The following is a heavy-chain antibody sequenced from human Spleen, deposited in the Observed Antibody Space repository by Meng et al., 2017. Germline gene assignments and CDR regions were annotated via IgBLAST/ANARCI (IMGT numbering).Heavy chain of an antibody. V-gene: IGHV1-69*13. Sequence: QVWLVPSGAGVQKTGASVKVSCKASGSTFTSDGTSWVRHATGQGLEWMGEIIRIVGTANYAQKFQGRVTITADESTSTAYMELSSLRSEDTAVYYCARGSTSAGYSSGWYHFDYWGQGTLVTVSS. CDR1: GSTFTSDG. CDR2: IIRIVGTA. CDR3: ARGSTSAGYSSGWYHFDY. J-gene: IGHJ4*02. D-gene: IGHD6-19*01.